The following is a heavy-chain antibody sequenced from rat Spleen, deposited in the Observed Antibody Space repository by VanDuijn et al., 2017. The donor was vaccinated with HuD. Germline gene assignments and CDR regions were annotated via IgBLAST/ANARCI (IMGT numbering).Heavy chain of an antibody. CDR3: TTAGYTTDYLYWYFDF. V-gene: IGHV5-27*01. J-gene: IGHJ1*01. CDR2: ISTGGVNT. CDR1: GFTFSNYY. D-gene: IGHD1-6*01. Sequence: EVQLVESGGGLVQPGRSLKLSCAVSGFTFSNYYMAWVRQAPTKGLEWVAYISTGGVNTFYRDSVKGRFTISRDNAKTTLYLQMDSLRSEDTATYYCTTAGYTTDYLYWYFDFWGPGTMVTVSS.